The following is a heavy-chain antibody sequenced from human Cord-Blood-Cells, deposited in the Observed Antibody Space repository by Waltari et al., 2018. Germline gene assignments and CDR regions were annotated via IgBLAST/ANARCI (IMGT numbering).Heavy chain of an antibody. J-gene: IGHJ4*02. Sequence: EVQLVESGGGLVKPGGSLRLSCAASGFTFSIYSMNWVRQAPGKGLEWVSSISSSSSYIYYADSVKGRFTISRDNAKNSLYLQMNSLRAEDTAVYYCARDRYCSSTSCYDYWGQGTLVTVSS. CDR2: ISSSSSYI. D-gene: IGHD2-2*01. V-gene: IGHV3-21*01. CDR1: GFTFSIYS. CDR3: ARDRYCSSTSCYDY.